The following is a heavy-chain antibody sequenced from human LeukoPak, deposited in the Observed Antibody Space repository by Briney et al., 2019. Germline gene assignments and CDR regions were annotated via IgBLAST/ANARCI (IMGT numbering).Heavy chain of an antibody. CDR2: MNPNSGNT. CDR3: ARLRKGWFGARIGGYYYMDV. CDR1: GYTFTGYY. J-gene: IGHJ6*03. Sequence: ASVKVSCKASGYTFTGYYMHWVRQAPGQGLEWMGWMNPNSGNTGYAQKFQGRVTITRNTSISTAYMELSSLRSEDTAVYYCARLRKGWFGARIGGYYYMDVWGKGTTVTVSS. V-gene: IGHV1-8*03. D-gene: IGHD3-10*01.